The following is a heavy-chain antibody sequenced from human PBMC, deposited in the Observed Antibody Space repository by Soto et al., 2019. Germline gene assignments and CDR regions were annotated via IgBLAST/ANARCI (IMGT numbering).Heavy chain of an antibody. Sequence: QVQLVQSGAEVKKPGASLRVSCETSGDTSTIYTITWVRQAPGQGLQWMGRIVPLLRITNYAQEFQGRLTLTAASSTSSAHLELPSLTSEDTAVYYCATDKFGAGRVGVHSWGQGTLVIVSS. D-gene: IGHD3-10*01. CDR3: ATDKFGAGRVGVHS. J-gene: IGHJ5*02. CDR1: GDTSTIYT. V-gene: IGHV1-69*08. CDR2: IVPLLRIT.